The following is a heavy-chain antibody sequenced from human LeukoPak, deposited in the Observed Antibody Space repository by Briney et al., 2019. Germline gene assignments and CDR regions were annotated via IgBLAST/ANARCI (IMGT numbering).Heavy chain of an antibody. J-gene: IGHJ3*02. CDR3: ARRSDYYDSSGYYSAINAFDM. D-gene: IGHD3-22*01. V-gene: IGHV3-11*01. CDR1: GFTFSDYY. Sequence: PGGSLRLSCAASGFTFSDYYMSWIRQAPGKGLEWVSYISSSGSTIYYADSVKGRFTISRDNAKNSLYLQMNSLRAEDTAVYYCARRSDYYDSSGYYSAINAFDMWGQGTMVTVSS. CDR2: ISSSGSTI.